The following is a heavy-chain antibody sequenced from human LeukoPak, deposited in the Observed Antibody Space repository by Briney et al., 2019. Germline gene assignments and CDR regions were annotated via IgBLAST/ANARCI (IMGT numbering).Heavy chain of an antibody. CDR1: GGSFSGYY. Sequence: SETLSLTCAVYGGSFSGYYWSWIRQPPGKGLEWIGEINHSGSTNYNPSLKSRVTMSVDTSKNQFSLKLSSVTAADTAVYYCARDDYYGSGSPDAFDIWGQGTMVTVSS. CDR2: INHSGST. J-gene: IGHJ3*02. V-gene: IGHV4-34*01. CDR3: ARDDYYGSGSPDAFDI. D-gene: IGHD3-10*01.